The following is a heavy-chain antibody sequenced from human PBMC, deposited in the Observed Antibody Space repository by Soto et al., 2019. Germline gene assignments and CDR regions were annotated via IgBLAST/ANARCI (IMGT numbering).Heavy chain of an antibody. Sequence: EVQLVESGGGLVQPGGSLRLSCAASGFTFSSYWMSWVRQAPGKGLEWVANIKQDGSEKYYVDSVKGRFTISRDNAKNSLYLQMNSLRAEDTAVYYCARGIAARPIWFDPWGQGPLVTVSS. CDR1: GFTFSSYW. CDR3: ARGIAARPIWFDP. V-gene: IGHV3-7*03. J-gene: IGHJ5*02. D-gene: IGHD6-6*01. CDR2: IKQDGSEK.